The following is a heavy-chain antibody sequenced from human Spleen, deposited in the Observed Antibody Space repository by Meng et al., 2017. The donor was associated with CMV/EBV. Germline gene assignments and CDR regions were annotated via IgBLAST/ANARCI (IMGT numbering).Heavy chain of an antibody. CDR1: GGSFSGYY. Sequence: GSLRLSCAVYGGSFSGYYWSWIRQPPGKGLEWIGEINHSGSTNYNPSLKSRVTISVDTSNNQFSLKLNSVTAADTAVYYCARRYGELWGQGTLVTVSS. V-gene: IGHV4-34*01. CDR2: INHSGST. J-gene: IGHJ4*02. D-gene: IGHD1-26*01. CDR3: ARRYGEL.